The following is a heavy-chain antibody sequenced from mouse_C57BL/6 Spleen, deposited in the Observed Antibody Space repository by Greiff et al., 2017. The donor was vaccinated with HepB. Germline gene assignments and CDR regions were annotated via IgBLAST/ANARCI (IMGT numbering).Heavy chain of an antibody. J-gene: IGHJ2*01. Sequence: VQLQQSGPELVKPGASVKIPCKASGYTFTDYNMDWVKQSHGKSLEWIGDINPNNGGTIYNQKFKGKATLTVDKSSSTAYMELRSLTSEDTAVYYCERSDGRSPCDYWGQGTTLTVSS. D-gene: IGHD1-1*01. CDR3: ERSDGRSPCDY. CDR1: GYTFTDYN. V-gene: IGHV1-18*01. CDR2: INPNNGGT.